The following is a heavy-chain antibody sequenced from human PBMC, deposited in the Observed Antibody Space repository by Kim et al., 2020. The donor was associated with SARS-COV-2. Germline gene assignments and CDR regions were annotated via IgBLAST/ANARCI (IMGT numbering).Heavy chain of an antibody. V-gene: IGHV4-31*02. CDR3: ARSRGVYYYYMDV. Sequence: NPSLQSRGIVSGDTSKNQFSLDLRSVTAADTAVYYCARSRGVYYYYMDVWGKGTTVTASS. J-gene: IGHJ6*03. D-gene: IGHD2-8*01.